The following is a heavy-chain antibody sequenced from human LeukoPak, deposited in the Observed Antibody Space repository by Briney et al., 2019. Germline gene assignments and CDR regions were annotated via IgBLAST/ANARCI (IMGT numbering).Heavy chain of an antibody. D-gene: IGHD3-22*01. CDR1: GGSFSGYY. J-gene: IGHJ5*02. CDR2: INHSGST. V-gene: IGHV4-34*01. Sequence: SETLSLTCAVYGGSFSGYYWSWIRQPPGKGLEWIGEINHSGSTNYNPSLKSRVTISVDTSKNQFSLKLSSVTAADTAVYYCARHKGYDSSGYYSAWGQGTLVTVSS. CDR3: ARHKGYDSSGYYSA.